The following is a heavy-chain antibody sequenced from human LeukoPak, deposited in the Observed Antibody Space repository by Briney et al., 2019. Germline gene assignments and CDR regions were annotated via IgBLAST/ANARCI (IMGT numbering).Heavy chain of an antibody. D-gene: IGHD3-3*01. CDR3: ARPMVNDFWSGFDY. Sequence: SETLSLTCTVSGGSISSYSWSWIRQPPGKGLEWIGYIYYSGSTNYNPSLKSRVTISVDTSKNQFSLKLSPVTAADTAVYYCARPMVNDFWSGFDYWGQGTLVTVSS. CDR2: IYYSGST. CDR1: GGSISSYS. J-gene: IGHJ4*02. V-gene: IGHV4-59*08.